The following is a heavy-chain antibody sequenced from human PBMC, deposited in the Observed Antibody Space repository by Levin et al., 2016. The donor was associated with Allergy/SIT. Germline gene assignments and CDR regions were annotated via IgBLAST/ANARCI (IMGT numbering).Heavy chain of an antibody. Sequence: WVRQAPGQGLEWMGCINPNSGGTNYAQKFQGRVTMTRDTSISTAYMELSRLRSDDTAVYYCARDRYYYDSSGYYYWGQGTLVTVSS. D-gene: IGHD3-22*01. V-gene: IGHV1-2*02. CDR2: INPNSGGT. CDR3: ARDRYYYDSSGYYY. J-gene: IGHJ4*02.